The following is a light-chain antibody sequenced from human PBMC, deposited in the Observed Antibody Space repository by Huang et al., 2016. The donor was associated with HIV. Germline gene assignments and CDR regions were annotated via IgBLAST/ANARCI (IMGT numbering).Light chain of an antibody. J-gene: IGKJ2*01. CDR1: QNIGRW. V-gene: IGKV1-5*01. CDR2: DAS. Sequence: DIQMTQSPSTLSASVGDRVTITCRASQNIGRWLAWFQQKPGKAPRLLSYDASSVESGVPSRFSGTGSGTEFTLTINSLQPDNFATYYCQQYNSFPYTFGQGTKLEIK. CDR3: QQYNSFPYT.